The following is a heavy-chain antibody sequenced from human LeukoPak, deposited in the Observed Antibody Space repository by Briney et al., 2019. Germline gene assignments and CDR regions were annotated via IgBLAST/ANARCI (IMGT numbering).Heavy chain of an antibody. J-gene: IGHJ6*03. V-gene: IGHV4-34*01. CDR1: GVSFSGNY. CDR2: IYHSRYT. CDR3: ARSRGDGDYVGGYYYMDV. Sequence: SETPSLTCAVHGVSFSGNYWSWIRQSPEKGLEWIGEIYHSRYTTYNPSLKSRVTISADTSENQLSLRLTSVSAADTALYYCARSRGDGDYVGGYYYMDVWGKGTTVTVSS. D-gene: IGHD4-17*01.